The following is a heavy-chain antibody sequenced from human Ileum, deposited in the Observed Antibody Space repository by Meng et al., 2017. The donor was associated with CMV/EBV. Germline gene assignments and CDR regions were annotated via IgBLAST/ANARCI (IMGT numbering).Heavy chain of an antibody. CDR3: ARGRVVAATHWFDP. Sequence: ASVKVSCKASGYGFSGYHMNWVRQAPGQGLEWMGRITGDSGDIKYAQKFQGRVTLTRDTSISTAYMELRSLRSDDTAVYYCARGRVVAATHWFDPWGQGTLVTVSS. J-gene: IGHJ5*02. CDR1: GYGFSGYH. D-gene: IGHD2-15*01. CDR2: ITGDSGDI. V-gene: IGHV1-2*02.